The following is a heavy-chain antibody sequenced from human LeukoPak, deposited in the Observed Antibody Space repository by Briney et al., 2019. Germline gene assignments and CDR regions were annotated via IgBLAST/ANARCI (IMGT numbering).Heavy chain of an antibody. CDR2: IYYSGST. D-gene: IGHD3-9*01. V-gene: IGHV4-31*03. CDR1: GGSISSGGYY. Sequence: SETLSLTCTVSGGSISSGGYYWSWIRQHPGKGLEWIGYIYYSGSTYYNPSLKSRVTISVDTSKNQFSLKLSSVTAADTAVYYCARGNYDILTGYYKGFDPWGQGTLVTVPS. CDR3: ARGNYDILTGYYKGFDP. J-gene: IGHJ5*02.